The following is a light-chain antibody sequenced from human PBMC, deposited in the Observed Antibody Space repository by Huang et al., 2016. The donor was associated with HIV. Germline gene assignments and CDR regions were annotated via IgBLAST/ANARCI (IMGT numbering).Light chain of an antibody. J-gene: IGKJ4*01. V-gene: IGKV3-20*01. CDR2: GAS. Sequence: DIVLTQSPGTLSLSPGARAALSCRASQNITNNYLAWYQQRSGQAPRLLIYGASNRAMGIPDRFSGSGSGTDCTLIINRLEPQDSAVYYCQQYLSSPLTFGGGTNVEIK. CDR1: QNITNNY. CDR3: QQYLSSPLT.